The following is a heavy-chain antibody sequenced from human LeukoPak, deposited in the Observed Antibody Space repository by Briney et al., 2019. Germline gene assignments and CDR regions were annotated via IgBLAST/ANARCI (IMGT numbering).Heavy chain of an antibody. CDR3: VRGGTGNGNYFDF. Sequence: HPGGSLRLSCAASGFSFSSYSMNWVRQAPGKGLEWLSYIDDRGSHIKYADSVKGRFTISRDNAKNSLSLQMNGLRGEDTAVYYCVRGGTGNGNYFDFWGQGTLVTVSS. CDR2: IDDRGSHI. CDR1: GFSFSSYS. D-gene: IGHD1-1*01. V-gene: IGHV3-48*01. J-gene: IGHJ4*02.